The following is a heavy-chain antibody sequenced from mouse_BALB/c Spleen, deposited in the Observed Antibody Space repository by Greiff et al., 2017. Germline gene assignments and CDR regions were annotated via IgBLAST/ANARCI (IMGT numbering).Heavy chain of an antibody. D-gene: IGHD2-14*01. J-gene: IGHJ4*01. Sequence: VHLVESGPGLVQPSQSLSITCTVSGFSLTSYGVHWVRQSPGKGLEWLGVIWSGGSTDYNAAFISRLSISKDNSKSQVFFKMNSLQANDTAIYYCARARGSRYGAMDYWGQGTSVTVSS. V-gene: IGHV2-2*02. CDR2: IWSGGST. CDR1: GFSLTSYG. CDR3: ARARGSRYGAMDY.